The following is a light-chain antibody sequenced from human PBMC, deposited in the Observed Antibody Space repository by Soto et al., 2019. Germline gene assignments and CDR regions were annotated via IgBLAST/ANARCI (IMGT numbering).Light chain of an antibody. CDR1: QNIRGNE. Sequence: EVVLTQSPGTLSLSPGERATLSCRASQNIRGNELAGYQQKPGQAPRLLIYRGSSRATVIPDRFSGVGSGTDFTLSVSRLEPEDFAVYYCQDYVTSAPWTFGQGTKVEIK. CDR3: QDYVTSAPWT. V-gene: IGKV3-20*01. J-gene: IGKJ1*01. CDR2: RGS.